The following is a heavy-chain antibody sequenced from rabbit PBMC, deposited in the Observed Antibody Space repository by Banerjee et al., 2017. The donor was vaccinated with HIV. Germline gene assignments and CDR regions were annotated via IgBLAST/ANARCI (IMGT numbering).Heavy chain of an antibody. J-gene: IGHJ6*01. CDR1: GFDLSSYYY. D-gene: IGHD6-1*01. CDR2: IYAGDEST. CDR3: ARDLTYGYAGYAYANGMDL. V-gene: IGHV1S40*01. Sequence: QSLEESGGDLVKPGASLTLTCTASGFDLSSYYYMCWVRQAPGKGPEWISCIYAGDESTDYTDWAKGRFTISRTSSTTVTLQMNSLTAADTATYFCARDLTYGYAGYAYANGMDLWGPGTLVTVS.